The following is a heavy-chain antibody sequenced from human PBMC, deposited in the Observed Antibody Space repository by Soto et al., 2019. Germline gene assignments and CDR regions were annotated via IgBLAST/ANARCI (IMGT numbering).Heavy chain of an antibody. CDR2: ISAHNGNT. V-gene: IGHV1-18*01. CDR1: GYAFTTYG. CDR3: ARGRYGDY. D-gene: IGHD1-1*01. Sequence: QVHLVQSGAEVKKPGASVKVSCKGSGYAFTTYGITWVRQAPGQGLEWMGWISAHNGNTNYAQKLQGRITVTRDTSTSTAYMELRSLRSDGTAVYYCARGRYGDYWGQGVLVTVSS. J-gene: IGHJ4*02.